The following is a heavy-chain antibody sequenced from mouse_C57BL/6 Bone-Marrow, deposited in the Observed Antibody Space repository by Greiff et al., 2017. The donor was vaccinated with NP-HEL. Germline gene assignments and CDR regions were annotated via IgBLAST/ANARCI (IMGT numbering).Heavy chain of an antibody. CDR3: ARFYYDYDGYYAMDY. J-gene: IGHJ4*01. V-gene: IGHV5-15*01. Sequence: EVQRVESGGGLVQPGGSLKLSCAASGFTFSDYGMAWVRQAPRKGPEWVAFISNLAYSIYYADTVTGRFTISRENDKNTLYLEMSSLRSEDTAMYYCARFYYDYDGYYAMDYWGQGTSVTVSS. CDR2: ISNLAYSI. CDR1: GFTFSDYG. D-gene: IGHD2-4*01.